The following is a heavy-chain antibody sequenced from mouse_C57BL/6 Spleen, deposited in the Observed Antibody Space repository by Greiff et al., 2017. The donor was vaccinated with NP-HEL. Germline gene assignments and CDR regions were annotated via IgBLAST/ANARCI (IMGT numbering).Heavy chain of an antibody. J-gene: IGHJ2*01. CDR3: ARSGVVATRDY. V-gene: IGHV1-61*01. CDR2: IYPSDSET. D-gene: IGHD1-1*01. Sequence: VQLQQPGAELVRPGSSVKLSCKASGYTFTSSWMDWVKQRPGQGLEWIGNIYPSDSETHYNQKFKDKATLTVDKSSSTAYMQLSSLTSEDSAVYYCARSGVVATRDYWGQGTTLTVSS. CDR1: GYTFTSSW.